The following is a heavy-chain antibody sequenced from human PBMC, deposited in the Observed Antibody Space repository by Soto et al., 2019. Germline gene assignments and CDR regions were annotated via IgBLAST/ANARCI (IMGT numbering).Heavy chain of an antibody. V-gene: IGHV4-59*08. CDR2: IYYSGST. D-gene: IGHD6-13*01. Sequence: SETLSLTCTVSGGSISSYYWSWIRQPPGKGLEWIGYIYYSGSTNYNPSLKSRVTISVDTSKNQFSLKLSSVTAADTAVYYCARTQPAAGTNIPAPLDMDVWGKGTTVTVSS. CDR3: ARTQPAAGTNIPAPLDMDV. CDR1: GGSISSYY. J-gene: IGHJ6*03.